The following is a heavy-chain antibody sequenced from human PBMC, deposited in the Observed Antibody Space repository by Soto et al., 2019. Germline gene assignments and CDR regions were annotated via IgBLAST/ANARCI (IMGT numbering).Heavy chain of an antibody. CDR3: AGYYYDPSGYYPAFDY. CDR2: ISKSGGTI. J-gene: IGHJ4*02. Sequence: GGSLRLSXRASGFTFSSYEMTWVRQAPGKGLEWVSYISKSGGTIHYADSVKGRFTVSRDNAKDSLYLQMNSLRAEDTAVYFCAGYYYDPSGYYPAFDYWGQGTLVTVSS. CDR1: GFTFSSYE. D-gene: IGHD3-22*01. V-gene: IGHV3-48*03.